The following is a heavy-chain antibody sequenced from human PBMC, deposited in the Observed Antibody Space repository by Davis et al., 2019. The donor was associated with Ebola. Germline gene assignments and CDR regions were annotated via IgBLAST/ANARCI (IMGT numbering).Heavy chain of an antibody. CDR2: IYYSGST. CDR1: GDSISTYY. V-gene: IGHV4-59*01. CDR3: ARDRYSTLTTFYGMDV. J-gene: IGHJ6*01. Sequence: GSLRLSCTVSGDSISTYYWSWIRQPPGKGLEWIGYIYYSGSTNYNPSLKCRVTISLGTSKNQFSLKLSSVTAADTAIYYCARDRYSTLTTFYGMDVWGQGTTVTVSS. D-gene: IGHD4-17*01.